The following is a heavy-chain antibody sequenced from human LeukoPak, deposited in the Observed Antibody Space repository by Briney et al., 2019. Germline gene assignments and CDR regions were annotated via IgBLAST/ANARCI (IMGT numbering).Heavy chain of an antibody. J-gene: IGHJ4*02. V-gene: IGHV3-7*01. CDR3: SGGHYFDY. Sequence: PGGSLRLSCAASGFTFSHWMSWVRQAPGKGLEWVANIKQVGSEKYYVDSVKGRCTISRDNAKNSLYLHMNSLRAEDTAVYYCSGGHYFDYWGQGTLVTVSS. D-gene: IGHD4-23*01. CDR1: GFTFSHW. CDR2: IKQVGSEK.